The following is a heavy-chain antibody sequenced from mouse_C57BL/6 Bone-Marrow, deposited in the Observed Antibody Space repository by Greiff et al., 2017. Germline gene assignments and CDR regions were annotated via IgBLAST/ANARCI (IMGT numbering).Heavy chain of an antibody. CDR2: INPNYGTT. J-gene: IGHJ4*01. CDR3: ERGYDYDYAKDY. Sequence: EVKLMESGPELVQPGASVKISCKASGYSFTDYNMNWVKQSNGKSLEWIGVINPNYGTTSYNQKFKGKATLTVDQSSSTAYMQLNSLTAEDSAIYYCERGYDYDYAKDYWGQGTSVTVSS. V-gene: IGHV1-39*01. CDR1: GYSFTDYN. D-gene: IGHD2-4*01.